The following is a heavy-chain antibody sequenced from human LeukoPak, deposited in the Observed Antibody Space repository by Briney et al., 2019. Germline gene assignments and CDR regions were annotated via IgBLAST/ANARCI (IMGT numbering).Heavy chain of an antibody. CDR3: ARDKGGAVPSSHAFDI. CDR1: GGSISSGSYY. Sequence: SQTLSLTCTVSGGSISSGSYYWSWIRQPAGKGLEWIGRIYTSGSTNYNPSLKSRVTISVDTSKNQFSLKLSSVTAAYTAVYYCARDKGGAVPSSHAFDIWGQGTMVTVSS. V-gene: IGHV4-61*02. CDR2: IYTSGST. J-gene: IGHJ3*02. D-gene: IGHD6-19*01.